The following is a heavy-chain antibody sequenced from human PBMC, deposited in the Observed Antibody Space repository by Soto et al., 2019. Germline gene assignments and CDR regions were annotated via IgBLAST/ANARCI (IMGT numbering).Heavy chain of an antibody. CDR2: ISATGTTT. D-gene: IGHD6-13*01. V-gene: IGHV3-23*01. J-gene: IGHJ4*02. CDR1: EFSFSSYA. Sequence: EVQLMESGGGLVQPGGSLRLSCAASEFSFSSYALNWVRQAPGKGLEWVSAISATGTTTYYADSVKGRFTISRDNSKRTLFLHMDSLSPEDTAVYYCATSSSPFDYWGQGTVVTVSS. CDR3: ATSSSPFDY.